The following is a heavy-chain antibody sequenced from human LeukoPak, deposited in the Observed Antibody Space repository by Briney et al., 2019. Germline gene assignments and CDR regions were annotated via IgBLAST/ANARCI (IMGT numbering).Heavy chain of an antibody. CDR1: GFTFSSYG. Sequence: GRSLRLSCAASGFTFSSYGMHWVRQAPGKGLEWVAVIWYDGSNKYYADSVKGRFTISRDNSKNTLYLQMNSLRAEDTAVYYCARALAAAGTAFDYWGQGTLVTVSS. CDR3: ARALAAAGTAFDY. V-gene: IGHV3-33*01. D-gene: IGHD6-13*01. J-gene: IGHJ4*02. CDR2: IWYDGSNK.